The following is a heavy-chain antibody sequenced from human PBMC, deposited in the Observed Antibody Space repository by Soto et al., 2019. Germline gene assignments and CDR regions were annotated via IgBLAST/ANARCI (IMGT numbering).Heavy chain of an antibody. J-gene: IGHJ4*02. V-gene: IGHV3-48*03. D-gene: IGHD3-22*01. Sequence: PGGSLRLSCAASGFTFSSYEMNWVRQAPGKGLEWVSYISSSGSTIYYADSVKGRFTISRGNAKNSLYLQMNSLRAEDTAVYYCARDPGDDSSGSDYWGQGTLVTVSS. CDR3: ARDPGDDSSGSDY. CDR1: GFTFSSYE. CDR2: ISSSGSTI.